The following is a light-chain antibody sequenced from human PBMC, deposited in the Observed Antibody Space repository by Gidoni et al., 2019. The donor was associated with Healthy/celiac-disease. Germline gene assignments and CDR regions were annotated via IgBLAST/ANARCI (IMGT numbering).Light chain of an antibody. CDR2: SNN. CDR3: AAWDDSLNGVV. Sequence: SVLSQPPSASGTPGQRFTISCSGSSSTIASNTVNWYQQHPGTAPKLLICSNNQRPSGVPDRFSGSKSGTSASLAISGLQSEDEADYYCAAWDDSLNGVVFGGGTKLTVL. J-gene: IGLJ2*01. V-gene: IGLV1-44*01. CDR1: SSTIASNT.